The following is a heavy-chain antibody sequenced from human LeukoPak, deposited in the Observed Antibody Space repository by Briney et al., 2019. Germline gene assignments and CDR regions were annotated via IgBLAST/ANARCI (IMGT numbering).Heavy chain of an antibody. CDR1: GGSINSHY. V-gene: IGHV4-59*08. Sequence: PSETLSLTCIVSGGSINSHYWSWIRQPPGKGLEWIGDIHYTRTTKYNPSVKSRVTISIDTSKNQFSLELSSVTATDTAVYFCATNRVGTYDRPFDIWGQGTMVTVSS. CDR2: IHYTRTT. CDR3: ATNRVGTYDRPFDI. J-gene: IGHJ3*02. D-gene: IGHD1-26*01.